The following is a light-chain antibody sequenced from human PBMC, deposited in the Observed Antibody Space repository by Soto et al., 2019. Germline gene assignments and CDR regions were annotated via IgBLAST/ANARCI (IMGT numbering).Light chain of an antibody. CDR1: TSNIGNNY. CDR3: GTWDSSLSAVV. Sequence: QSVLTQPPSVSAAPGQKVTISCSGSTSNIGNNYVSWYQQLPGTAPKLLIYDNNKRPSGIPDRFSGSKFGTSATLGITGLQTGDEADYYCGTWDSSLSAVVFGGWTKLTVL. V-gene: IGLV1-51*01. J-gene: IGLJ2*01. CDR2: DNN.